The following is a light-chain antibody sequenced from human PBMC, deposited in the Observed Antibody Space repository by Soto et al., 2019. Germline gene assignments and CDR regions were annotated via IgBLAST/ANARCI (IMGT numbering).Light chain of an antibody. V-gene: IGKV3-15*01. CDR1: QSVSSS. Sequence: EIVMTQSPATLSVSPGERATLSCRASQSVSSSLAWYQQKPGQAPRLLIYGASTRATGIPARFSGSGSGTEFTLTISSRQSEDFAVYYCHQYNNWLRTFGQGTKVEIK. CDR2: GAS. CDR3: HQYNNWLRT. J-gene: IGKJ1*01.